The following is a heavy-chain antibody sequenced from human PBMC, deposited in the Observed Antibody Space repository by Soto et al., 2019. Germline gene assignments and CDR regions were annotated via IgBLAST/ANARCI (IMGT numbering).Heavy chain of an antibody. D-gene: IGHD3-22*01. CDR1: GGTFSSYA. V-gene: IGHV1-69*13. CDR2: IIPIFGTA. Sequence: SVKVSCKASGGTFSSYAISWVRQAPGQGLEWMGGIIPIFGTANYAQKFQGRVTITADESTSTAYMELSSLRSEDTAVYYCARDRTWGSGYFLLTFDYWGQGTLVTVS. CDR3: ARDRTWGSGYFLLTFDY. J-gene: IGHJ4*02.